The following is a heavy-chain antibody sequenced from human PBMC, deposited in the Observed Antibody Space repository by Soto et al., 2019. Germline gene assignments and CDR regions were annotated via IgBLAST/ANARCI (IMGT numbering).Heavy chain of an antibody. Sequence: QVQLVESGGGLVKPGGSLRLSCAASGFTFSDYYMSWIRQAPGKWLEWVSYISSSGSTIYYADSVKGRFTISRYNANNSLYLQMNSLRAEDTAVYYCARAGRHPTYCGGDCTPNDYMDVWGKGTTVTVSS. D-gene: IGHD2-21*01. CDR2: ISSSGSTI. J-gene: IGHJ6*03. CDR3: ARAGRHPTYCGGDCTPNDYMDV. V-gene: IGHV3-11*01. CDR1: GFTFSDYY.